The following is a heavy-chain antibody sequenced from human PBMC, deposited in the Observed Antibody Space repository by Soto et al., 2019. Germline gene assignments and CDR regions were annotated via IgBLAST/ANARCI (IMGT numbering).Heavy chain of an antibody. CDR3: AREHYYDSSGYSLAV. J-gene: IGHJ4*02. CDR2: INPSGGST. D-gene: IGHD3-22*01. CDR1: GYTFTSYY. V-gene: IGHV1-46*01. Sequence: QVQLVQSGAEVKKPGASVKVSCKASGYTFTSYYMHWARQAPGQGLEWMGIINPSGGSTSYAQKFQGRVTMTRDTSTSTVYMELSSLRSEDTAVYYCAREHYYDSSGYSLAVWGQGTLVTVSS.